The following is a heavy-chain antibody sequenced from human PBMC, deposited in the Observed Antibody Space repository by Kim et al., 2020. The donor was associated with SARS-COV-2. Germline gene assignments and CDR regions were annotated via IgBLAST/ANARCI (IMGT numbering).Heavy chain of an antibody. D-gene: IGHD2-21*02. J-gene: IGHJ4*02. Sequence: GGSLRLSCAASGFTFSSYSMNWVRQAPGKGLEWVSSISSSSSYIYYADSVKGRFTISRDNAKNSLYLQMNSLRAEDTAVYYCASPTTYCGGDCTVGGWGQGTLVTVSS. CDR3: ASPTTYCGGDCTVGG. V-gene: IGHV3-21*01. CDR1: GFTFSSYS. CDR2: ISSSSSYI.